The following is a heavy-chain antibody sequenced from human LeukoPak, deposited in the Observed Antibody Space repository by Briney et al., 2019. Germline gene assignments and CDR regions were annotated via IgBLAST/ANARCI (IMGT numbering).Heavy chain of an antibody. CDR3: AKDRWGRSLRELTN. D-gene: IGHD1-7*01. Sequence: GGSLRLSCAASGFTFTSFAMNWVRQAPGKGLEWVSAISGSEEDTYFADSVKGRFTISRDNSKNTVYLQLNSLRVEDTAVYYCAKDRWGRSLRELTNWGQGTLVTVSS. CDR2: ISGSEEDT. CDR1: GFTFTSFA. V-gene: IGHV3-23*01. J-gene: IGHJ4*02.